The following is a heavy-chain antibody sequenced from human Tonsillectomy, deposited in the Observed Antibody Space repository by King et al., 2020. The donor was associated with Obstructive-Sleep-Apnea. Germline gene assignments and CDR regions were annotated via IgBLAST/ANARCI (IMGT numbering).Heavy chain of an antibody. Sequence: VQLQESGRGLVKPSQTLSLTCSVSCGSISSGGYYWSWIREPPGTGLEWSGYIYYRWSTYYNPSLKSRVTISVDTSKNQFSLKLSSVTAADTAVYYCAELSYDSSGSGAFDIWGQGTMVTVSS. CDR3: AELSYDSSGSGAFDI. CDR1: CGSISSGGYY. J-gene: IGHJ3*02. D-gene: IGHD3-22*01. CDR2: IYYRWST. V-gene: IGHV4-31*03.